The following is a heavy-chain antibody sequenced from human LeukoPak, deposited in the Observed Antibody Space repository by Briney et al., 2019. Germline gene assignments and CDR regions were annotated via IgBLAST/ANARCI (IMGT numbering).Heavy chain of an antibody. CDR2: ISNSGDST. Sequence: GGSLRLSCAASGFTFSSFAMSWVRQAPGKGLEWVSTISNSGDSTYFADSVKGRFTVSRDNSRNTLYLQMSSLRAEDTAVYFCAKGTTVKVFDYWGQGTLVTVSS. J-gene: IGHJ4*02. V-gene: IGHV3-23*01. CDR3: AKGTTVKVFDY. CDR1: GFTFSSFA. D-gene: IGHD4-17*01.